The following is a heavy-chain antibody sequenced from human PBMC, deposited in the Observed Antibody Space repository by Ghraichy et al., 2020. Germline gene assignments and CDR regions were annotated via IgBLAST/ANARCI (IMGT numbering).Heavy chain of an antibody. CDR1: GGSISSSSYY. J-gene: IGHJ2*01. V-gene: IGHV4-39*01. Sequence: SETLSLTCTVSGGSISSSSYYWGWIRQAPGKGLEWIGSIYYSGSTYYNPSLKSRVTISVDTSKNQFSLKLSSVTAADTAVYYCAFTYYDFWSGYQRYWYFDLWGRGTLVTVSS. CDR2: IYYSGST. CDR3: AFTYYDFWSGYQRYWYFDL. D-gene: IGHD3-3*01.